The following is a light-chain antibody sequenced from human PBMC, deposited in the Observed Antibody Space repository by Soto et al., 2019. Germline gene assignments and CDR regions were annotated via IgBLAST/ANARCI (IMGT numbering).Light chain of an antibody. CDR2: DAS. Sequence: AIQLTQSPSSLSASVGDRVTITCRASQGISSALAWYQQKPGKAPKLLIYDASSLESGVPSRFSGSGSGTDFTLTISSLQPEDFATYYCQQFNSYPRTFCQGTRLEIK. CDR1: QGISSA. J-gene: IGKJ5*01. CDR3: QQFNSYPRT. V-gene: IGKV1-13*02.